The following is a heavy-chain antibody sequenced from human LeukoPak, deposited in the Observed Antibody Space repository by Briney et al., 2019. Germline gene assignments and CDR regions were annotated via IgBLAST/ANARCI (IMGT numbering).Heavy chain of an antibody. CDR3: ARDLATTSTWEFDY. V-gene: IGHV1-2*02. Sequence: GASVKVSCKASGYIFTGYYMHWVGQAPGQGLEWMGWIYPNSGGTRYAQKFQGRVTMTRDTSISTAYMELSGLTSDDTAVFYCARDLATTSTWEFDYWGQGTLVSVSS. CDR2: IYPNSGGT. J-gene: IGHJ4*02. D-gene: IGHD1-26*01. CDR1: GYIFTGYY.